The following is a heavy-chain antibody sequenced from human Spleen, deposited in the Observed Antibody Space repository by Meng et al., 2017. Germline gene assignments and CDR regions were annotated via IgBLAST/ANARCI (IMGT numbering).Heavy chain of an antibody. D-gene: IGHD5-18*01. V-gene: IGHV4-59*01. CDR3: AKNTAMVD. Sequence: SETLSLTCSVSGVSMNDYYWTWIRQSPRKGLEWIGYIHNNGRTNYNPSLKTGVTMSVDTSKNQFSLKLTSVTAADTAVYYCAKNTAMVDWGQGTLVTVSS. CDR1: GVSMNDYY. CDR2: IHNNGRT. J-gene: IGHJ4*02.